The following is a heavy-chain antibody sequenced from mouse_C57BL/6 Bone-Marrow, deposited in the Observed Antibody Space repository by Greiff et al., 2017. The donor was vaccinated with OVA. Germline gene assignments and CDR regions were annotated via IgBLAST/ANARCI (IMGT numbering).Heavy chain of an antibody. CDR3: VRAFYYSNHWDVGMDY. J-gene: IGHJ4*01. CDR2: IRSKSSNYAT. CDR1: GFTFNTYA. V-gene: IGHV10-3*01. D-gene: IGHD2-5*01. Sequence: EVQLVESGGGLVQPKGSLKLSCAASGFTFNTYAMHWVRQAPGKGLEWVARIRSKSSNYATYYADSVKDRFTISRDDSQSMLYLQMNNLKTEDTAMYYCVRAFYYSNHWDVGMDYWGQGTSVTVSS.